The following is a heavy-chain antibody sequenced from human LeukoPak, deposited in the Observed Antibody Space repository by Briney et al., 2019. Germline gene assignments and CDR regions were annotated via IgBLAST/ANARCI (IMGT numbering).Heavy chain of an antibody. Sequence: SETLSLTCTVSGDSFSTSSYYWGWIRQPPGKGLEWIGSIYYDGSTYYDPFLKSRVTISIHTSKNQFSLKLSSVTAADTAVYYCARSHYDSGSYYYAFGIWGLGTMVTVSS. CDR3: ARSHYDSGSYYYAFGI. V-gene: IGHV4-39*07. J-gene: IGHJ3*02. CDR1: GDSFSTSSYY. CDR2: IYYDGST. D-gene: IGHD3-10*01.